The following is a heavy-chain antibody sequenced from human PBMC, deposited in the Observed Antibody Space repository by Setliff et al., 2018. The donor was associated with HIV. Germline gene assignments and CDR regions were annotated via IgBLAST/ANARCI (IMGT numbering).Heavy chain of an antibody. CDR3: ARDVGLCGVDWWPYLYFDL. J-gene: IGHJ2*01. Sequence: PSETLSLTCTISGGFISNHYWNWIRQPPGKGLEWIGSTHYSGSSYYSPSLKSRVTISLDTSKNQFSLKLSSMTAADTAVYYCARDVGLCGVDWWPYLYFDLWGRGNLVTVSS. CDR2: THYSGSS. V-gene: IGHV4-59*11. D-gene: IGHD2-21*02. CDR1: GGFISNHY.